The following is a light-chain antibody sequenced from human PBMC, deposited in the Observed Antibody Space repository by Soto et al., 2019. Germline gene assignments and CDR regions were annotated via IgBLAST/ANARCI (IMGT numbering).Light chain of an antibody. V-gene: IGKV3-11*01. J-gene: IGKJ4*02. CDR2: YAT. CDR3: QQRSTWPLFT. CDR1: QTVSRY. Sequence: VLTQSPATLFLSPGERATLSCRASQTVSRYLAWYQQKPGQAPRLLIYYATNRATGIPARFSGSGSGTDYTLTISSLEPEYFAVYYCQQRSTWPLFTFGVGTTVEI.